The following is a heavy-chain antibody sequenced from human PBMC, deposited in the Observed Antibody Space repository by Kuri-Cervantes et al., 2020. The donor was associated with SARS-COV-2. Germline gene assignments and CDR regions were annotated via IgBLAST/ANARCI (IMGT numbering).Heavy chain of an antibody. V-gene: IGHV4-39*01. CDR3: ARHPPRDLMPWVD. J-gene: IGHJ4*02. CDR2: IYYSGST. Sequence: SCTVSGGSISSSSYYWGWIRQPPGKGLEWIGSIYYSGSTYYNPSLKSRVTISVDTSKNQFSLKLSPGTAADTAVYYCARHPPRDLMPWVDWGQGTLVTVSS. CDR1: GGSISSSSYY. D-gene: IGHD2-2*01.